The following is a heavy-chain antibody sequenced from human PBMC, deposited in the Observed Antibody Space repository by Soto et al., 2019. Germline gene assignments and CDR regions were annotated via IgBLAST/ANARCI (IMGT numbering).Heavy chain of an antibody. J-gene: IGHJ6*03. Sequence: EVQLVESGGGLVQPGGSLGLSCAASGFTFNNYWLHWVRQAPGKGLVWVSRINGDGSNTNYADSVTGRFTISRDNAKNTVYLQMNSLRAEDTAVYYCARGARRLYYMDVWGKGTTVTVSS. CDR3: ARGARRLYYMDV. CDR2: INGDGSNT. V-gene: IGHV3-74*01. CDR1: GFTFNNYW.